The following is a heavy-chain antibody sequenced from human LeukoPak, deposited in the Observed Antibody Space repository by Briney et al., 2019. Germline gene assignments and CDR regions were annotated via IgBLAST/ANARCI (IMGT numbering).Heavy chain of an antibody. V-gene: IGHV3-64*01. Sequence: GGSLRLSCAASGFTFSYYAMHWVRQAPGKGLEYVSAISSNGDSTYYGNSVKDRFTISRDNSKNTLYLQMGSLRPEDMAVYYCARDNGGRFDPWGQGTLVTVSS. CDR2: ISSNGDST. CDR3: ARDNGGRFDP. D-gene: IGHD2-8*01. CDR1: GFTFSYYA. J-gene: IGHJ5*02.